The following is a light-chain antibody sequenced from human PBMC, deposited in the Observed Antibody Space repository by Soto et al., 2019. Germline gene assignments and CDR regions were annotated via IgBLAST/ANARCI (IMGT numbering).Light chain of an antibody. Sequence: QAVLTQPPSESGTPGQRVTISCSGSSANIASNYVYWYQQVPGTAPKLLIDGNDQRPSGVPDRFSGSKSGASASLAISGLRSEDEADYYCAAWDHSLSGVVFGGGTKLTVL. CDR2: GND. V-gene: IGLV1-47*01. J-gene: IGLJ2*01. CDR3: AAWDHSLSGVV. CDR1: SANIASNY.